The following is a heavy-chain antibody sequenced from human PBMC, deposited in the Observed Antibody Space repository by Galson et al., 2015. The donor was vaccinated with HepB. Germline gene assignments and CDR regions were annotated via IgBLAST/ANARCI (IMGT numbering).Heavy chain of an antibody. CDR2: ISAYNGNT. V-gene: IGHV1-18*04. Sequence: SVKVSCKASGYTFTSYGISWVRQAPGQGLEWMGWISAYNGNTNYAQKLQGRVTMTTDTSTSTAYMELRSLRSDDTAVYYCARDYYDSSGYYYSYYYGMDVWGQGTTVTVSS. J-gene: IGHJ6*02. CDR3: ARDYYDSSGYYYSYYYGMDV. D-gene: IGHD3-22*01. CDR1: GYTFTSYG.